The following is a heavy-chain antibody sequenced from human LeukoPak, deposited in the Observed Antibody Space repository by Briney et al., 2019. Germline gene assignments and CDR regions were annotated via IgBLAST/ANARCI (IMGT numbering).Heavy chain of an antibody. CDR1: GDSVSRNSAA. CDR2: ATYRSKWYY. CDR3: VGCSGGSCHSGAFEI. D-gene: IGHD2-15*01. V-gene: IGHV6-1*01. Sequence: SQTLSLTCAISGDSVSRNSAAWNWIRQSPSSGLEWLARATYRSKWYYDYAVSVKSRMSINTDTSKNQFTLQLNSVTPEDTAVYYCVGCSGGSCHSGAFEIWGQGTMVTVSS. J-gene: IGHJ3*02.